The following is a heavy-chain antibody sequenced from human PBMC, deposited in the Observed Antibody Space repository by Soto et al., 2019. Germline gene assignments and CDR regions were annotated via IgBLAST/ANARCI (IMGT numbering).Heavy chain of an antibody. V-gene: IGHV4-61*01. CDR2: IYYSGGS. CDR1: GGSVSSGSYY. D-gene: IGHD3-10*01. CDR3: ASYPRGAWDAFDI. J-gene: IGHJ3*02. Sequence: SETLSLTCTVSGGSVSSGSYYWSWIRQPPGKGLEWIGYIYYSGGSNYNPSLKSRVTISVDTSKNQFSLKLSSVTAADTAVYYCASYPRGAWDAFDIWGQGTMVTVSS.